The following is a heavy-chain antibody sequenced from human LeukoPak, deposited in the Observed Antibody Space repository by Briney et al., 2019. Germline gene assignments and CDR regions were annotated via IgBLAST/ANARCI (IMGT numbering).Heavy chain of an antibody. CDR1: GYTFTGYY. CDR3: ARGGRGWLSPYYFDY. D-gene: IGHD3-22*01. J-gene: IGHJ4*02. V-gene: IGHV1-2*02. CDR2: INPNSGGT. Sequence: ASVKVSCKASGYTFTGYYMHWVRQAAGQGLEWMGWINPNSGGTNYAQKFQGRVTMTRYTSISTAYMELSRLRSDDTAVYYCARGGRGWLSPYYFDYWGQGTLVTVSS.